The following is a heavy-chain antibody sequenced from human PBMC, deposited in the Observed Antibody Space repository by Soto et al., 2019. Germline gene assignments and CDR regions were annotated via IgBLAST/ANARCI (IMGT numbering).Heavy chain of an antibody. CDR1: GGSISSGGYY. J-gene: IGHJ6*02. D-gene: IGHD5-18*01. CDR3: ARAVEGYSYGPEFGMDV. Sequence: SETLSLTCTVSGGSISSGGYYWSWIRQHPGKGLEWIGYIYYSGSTYYNPSLKSRVTISVDTSKNQFSLKLSSVTAADTAVYYCARAVEGYSYGPEFGMDVWGQGTTVTVSS. CDR2: IYYSGST. V-gene: IGHV4-31*03.